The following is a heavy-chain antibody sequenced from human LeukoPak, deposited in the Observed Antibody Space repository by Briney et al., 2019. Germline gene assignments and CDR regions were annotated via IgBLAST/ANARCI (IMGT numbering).Heavy chain of an antibody. J-gene: IGHJ4*02. D-gene: IGHD4-23*01. Sequence: PGGSLRLSCAASGFTFSSYGMHWVRQAPGKGLEWVAFIQYDGSNKYYADSVKGRFTISRDNSKNTLYLQMNSLRAEDTAVYYCAKLITVVTNFDYWGQGTLVTVSS. V-gene: IGHV3-30*02. CDR1: GFTFSSYG. CDR2: IQYDGSNK. CDR3: AKLITVVTNFDY.